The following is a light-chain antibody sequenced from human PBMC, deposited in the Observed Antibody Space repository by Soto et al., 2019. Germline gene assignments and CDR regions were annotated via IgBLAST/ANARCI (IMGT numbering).Light chain of an antibody. V-gene: IGLV1-47*01. CDR1: SSNIGSHY. CDR3: AVWDASLTGWV. CDR2: RDG. Sequence: QSVLTQPPSASGTPGQSLTISCAGSSSNIGSHYVYWYQHLPGTAPKLLIFRDGQRPSGVPDRFFGSKSGPSASLAISGLRSEDEAHYYCAVWDASLTGWVFGGGTKLTVL. J-gene: IGLJ3*02.